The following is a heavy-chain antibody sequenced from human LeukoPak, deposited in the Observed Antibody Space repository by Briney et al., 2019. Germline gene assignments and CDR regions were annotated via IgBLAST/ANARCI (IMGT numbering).Heavy chain of an antibody. J-gene: IGHJ4*02. V-gene: IGHV4-39*01. Sequence: SETLSLTCTVSGGSISSSSYYWGWIRQPPGKGLEWIGSIYYSGSTYYNPSLKSRVTISVDTSKNQFSLKLSSVTAADTAVYYSARHKIDWRSGGSPKQFYFDYWGQGTLVTVSS. CDR3: ARHKIDWRSGGSPKQFYFDY. CDR1: GGSISSSSYY. D-gene: IGHD2-15*01. CDR2: IYYSGST.